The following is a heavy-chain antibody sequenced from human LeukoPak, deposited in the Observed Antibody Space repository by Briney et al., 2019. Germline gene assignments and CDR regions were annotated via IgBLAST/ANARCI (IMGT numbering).Heavy chain of an antibody. J-gene: IGHJ4*02. V-gene: IGHV4-39*01. CDR2: IYYSGST. Sequence: SETLSLTCTVSGGSISSSSYYWGWIRQPPGKGLEWIGSIYYSGSTYYNPSPKSRVTISVDTSKNQFSLKPSSVTAADTAVYYCAISFPPPYYDFWSGYPYFDYWGQGTLVTVSS. CDR1: GGSISSSSYY. CDR3: AISFPPPYYDFWSGYPYFDY. D-gene: IGHD3-3*01.